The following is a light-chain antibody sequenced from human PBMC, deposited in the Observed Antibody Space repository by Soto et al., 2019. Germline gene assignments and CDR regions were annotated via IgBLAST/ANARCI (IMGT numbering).Light chain of an antibody. CDR3: QQSYSTPIS. CDR1: QSISSW. Sequence: DIQMIQSPSTLSASVGDRVTITCRASQSISSWLAWYQQKPGKAPNLLIYKASTLESGVPSRFSGSGSGTDFTLTISSLQPEDFATYYCQQSYSTPISFGQGTRLEIK. J-gene: IGKJ5*01. CDR2: KAS. V-gene: IGKV1-5*03.